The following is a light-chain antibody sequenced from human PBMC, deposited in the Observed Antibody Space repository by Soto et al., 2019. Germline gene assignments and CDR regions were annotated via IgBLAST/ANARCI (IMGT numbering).Light chain of an antibody. CDR2: EVT. CDR3: TSYAGSYADVV. CDR1: SSDFGGTNY. J-gene: IGLJ2*01. Sequence: QSALTQPPSASGSPGQSVTISCTGASSDFGGTNYVSWYQQHPGKAPKLMIFEVTKRPSGVPDRFSGSKSGNMASLTVSGLQAEDEADYYCTSYAGSYADVVFGGGTKVTVL. V-gene: IGLV2-8*01.